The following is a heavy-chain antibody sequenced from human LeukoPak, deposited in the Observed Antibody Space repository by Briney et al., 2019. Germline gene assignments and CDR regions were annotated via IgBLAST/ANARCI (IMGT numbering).Heavy chain of an antibody. Sequence: SETLSLTCTVSGGSISSSSYYWGWIRQPPGKGLEWIGSIYYSGSTYYNPSLKSRVTISVDTSKNQFSLKLSSVTAAGTAVYYCARRPAAGASYYYYGMDVWGQGTTVTVSS. V-gene: IGHV4-39*01. CDR2: IYYSGST. CDR3: ARRPAAGASYYYYGMDV. D-gene: IGHD6-13*01. CDR1: GGSISSSSYY. J-gene: IGHJ6*02.